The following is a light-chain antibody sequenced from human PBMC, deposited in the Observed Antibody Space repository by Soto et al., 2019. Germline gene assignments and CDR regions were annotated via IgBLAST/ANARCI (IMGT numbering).Light chain of an antibody. CDR2: GAS. V-gene: IGKV3-15*01. CDR1: QSVSGN. Sequence: EIMMTQSPDTLSVSPGERATLSCRASQSVSGNLAWYQQNPGQAPRLLIYGASARATGIPARSSGSGSGTEFTLTVSSLQSEDFAVYYCQQYSSWPRTFGQGTKVEIK. J-gene: IGKJ1*01. CDR3: QQYSSWPRT.